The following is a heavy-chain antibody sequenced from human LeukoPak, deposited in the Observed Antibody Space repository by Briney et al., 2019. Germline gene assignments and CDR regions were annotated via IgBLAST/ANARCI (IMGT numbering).Heavy chain of an antibody. D-gene: IGHD3-16*02. CDR3: AHVGSYRYAGYYFDY. V-gene: IGHV2-5*02. CDR1: GFSLSTRGVG. Sequence: SGPTLVKPTQTLTLTCTFSGFSLSTRGVGVGWIRQPPGKALEWLALIYWDDDKRYIPSLKSRLTITKDTSKNQVVLTMTNMDPVDTATYYCAHVGSYRYAGYYFDYWGQGTLVTVSS. J-gene: IGHJ4*02. CDR2: IYWDDDK.